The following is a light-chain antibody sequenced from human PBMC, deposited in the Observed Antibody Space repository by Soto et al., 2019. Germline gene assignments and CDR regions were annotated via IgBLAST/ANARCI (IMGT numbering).Light chain of an antibody. CDR2: SAS. Sequence: DIQMTQSPSSLSASVGDRVPMTCRASQDISNYLVWYQQQPGKVPKLLIYSASTLHSGVPSRFSGSGSGTDFTLTISSLQPEDVGTYYCQGYDDAPLTFGGGTKVDIK. CDR3: QGYDDAPLT. V-gene: IGKV1-27*01. CDR1: QDISNY. J-gene: IGKJ4*01.